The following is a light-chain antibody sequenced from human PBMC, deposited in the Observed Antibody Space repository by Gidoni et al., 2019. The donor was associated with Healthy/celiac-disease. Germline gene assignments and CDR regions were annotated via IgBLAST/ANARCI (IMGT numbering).Light chain of an antibody. J-gene: IGKJ4*01. V-gene: IGKV1-39*01. CDR2: GAS. CDR3: QQSHSTPLT. CDR1: QSIISY. Sequence: DIQMTQSPSSLSASVGDRVTITCRASQSIISYLNWYQQKPGNAPKLLIYGASSLQSGVPSRFSGSGSGTDFTLTISGLQPEDFVTYYCQQSHSTPLTFGGGTKVEI.